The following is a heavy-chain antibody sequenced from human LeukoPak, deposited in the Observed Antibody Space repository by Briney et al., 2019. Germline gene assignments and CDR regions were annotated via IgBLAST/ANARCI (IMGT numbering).Heavy chain of an antibody. Sequence: GGSLRLSCAASGFTFSSYSMNWVRQAPGKGLEWVSYISGSSPTISSSRSTIYYADSVKGRFTISRDNSKNTLYLQMNSLRAEDTAVYYCAKDRVDTAMAYYFDYWGQGTLVTVSS. CDR1: GFTFSSYS. CDR3: AKDRVDTAMAYYFDY. J-gene: IGHJ4*02. D-gene: IGHD5-18*01. CDR2: ISGSSPTISSSRSTI. V-gene: IGHV3-48*01.